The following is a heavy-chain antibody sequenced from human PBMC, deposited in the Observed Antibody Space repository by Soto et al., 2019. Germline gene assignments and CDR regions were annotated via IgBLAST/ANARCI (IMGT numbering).Heavy chain of an antibody. CDR1: EFTFSNYA. J-gene: IGHJ6*03. Sequence: GGSLRLSCAASEFTFSNYAMSWVRQAPGKGLEWVSSISDNGGTTYYADSVKGRFTISRDNAKNTLYLQMNSLRAEDTAVYYCARSTVTTRARYYYYYYMDVWGKGTTVTVS. CDR2: ISDNGGTT. D-gene: IGHD4-17*01. CDR3: ARSTVTTRARYYYYYYMDV. V-gene: IGHV3-23*01.